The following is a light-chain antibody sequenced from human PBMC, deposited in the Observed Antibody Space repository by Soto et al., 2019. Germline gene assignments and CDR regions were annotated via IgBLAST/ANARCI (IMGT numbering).Light chain of an antibody. J-gene: IGKJ1*01. CDR3: MQALQTPLT. Sequence: DIVMTQSPLSLPVTPGESASISCRSSQSLLHVSGYIYLDWYVQKPGHSPQLLIFLGSNRASGAPDRVNGSGSGAEFTMQISRVEVEDIGAVYYCMQALQTPLTFGRGTPLEI. CDR2: LGS. V-gene: IGKV2-28*01. CDR1: QSLLHVSGYIY.